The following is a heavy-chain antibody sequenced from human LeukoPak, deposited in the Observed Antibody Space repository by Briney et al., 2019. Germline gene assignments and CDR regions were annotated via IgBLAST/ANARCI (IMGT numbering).Heavy chain of an antibody. J-gene: IGHJ3*02. Sequence: GESLKISCKGSGYSFTSYWIGWVRQMPGKGLEWMGIIYPGDSDTRYSPSFQGQVTISADKSISTAYLQWSSLKASDTAMYCCASPKGAYDFPASLDIWGQGTMVTVSS. V-gene: IGHV5-51*01. CDR1: GYSFTSYW. D-gene: IGHD3-3*01. CDR2: IYPGDSDT. CDR3: ASPKGAYDFPASLDI.